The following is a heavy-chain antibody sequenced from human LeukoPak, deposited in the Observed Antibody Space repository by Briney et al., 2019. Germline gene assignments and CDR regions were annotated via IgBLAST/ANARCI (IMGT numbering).Heavy chain of an antibody. V-gene: IGHV4-59*01. CDR1: GGSISSYY. J-gene: IGHJ2*01. CDR2: ISYSGRT. CDR3: ARSECSGGSCYSRWYFDL. D-gene: IGHD2-15*01. Sequence: SETLSLTCTVSGGSISSYYWSWIRQPPGKGLEWIGYISYSGRTNYNPSLMSRVTISVDTSKNHFSLKLTSVTAADTAVYYCARSECSGGSCYSRWYFDLWGRGTLVTVSS.